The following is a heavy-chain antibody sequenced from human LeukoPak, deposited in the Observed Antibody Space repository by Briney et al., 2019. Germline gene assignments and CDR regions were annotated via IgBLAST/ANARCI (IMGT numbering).Heavy chain of an antibody. CDR2: TYYSGST. CDR3: ARDPEGGNSPFDY. D-gene: IGHD4-23*01. Sequence: PSETLSLTCTVSGGSISSYYWSWIRQPPGKGLEWMGYTYYSGSTNYNPSLKSRVTISVDTSKNQFSLKLSSVTAADTAVYYCARDPEGGNSPFDYWGQGTLVTVSS. J-gene: IGHJ4*02. V-gene: IGHV4-59*01. CDR1: GGSISSYY.